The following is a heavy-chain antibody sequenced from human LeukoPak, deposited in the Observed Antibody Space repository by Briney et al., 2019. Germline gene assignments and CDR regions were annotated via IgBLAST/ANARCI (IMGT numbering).Heavy chain of an antibody. Sequence: ASVKVSCKASGYTFSSYDINWVRQAPGQGLEWMGWMNPNSGNTGSAQKFQGRVTMTRNTSISTAYMELSSLRSEDTAVYYCAYPTKQETDADQYSGSILHYHCMDVWGQGTTVTVSS. V-gene: IGHV1-8*01. CDR1: GYTFSSYD. D-gene: IGHD5-12*01. CDR2: MNPNSGNT. J-gene: IGHJ6*02. CDR3: AYPTKQETDADQYSGSILHYHCMDV.